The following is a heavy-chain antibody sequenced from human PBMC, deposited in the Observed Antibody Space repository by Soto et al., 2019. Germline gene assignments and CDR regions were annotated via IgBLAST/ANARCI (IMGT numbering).Heavy chain of an antibody. Sequence: GPVKVSCKASGYTFTSFGISWGGQAPGQRLEWMGWISAYNGNTNYAQKLQGRVTMTTDTSTSTAYMELRSLRSDDTAVYYCARDPIPQWFGELLPFDYWGQGTLVTVSS. CDR3: ARDPIPQWFGELLPFDY. CDR2: ISAYNGNT. CDR1: GYTFTSFG. V-gene: IGHV1-18*01. J-gene: IGHJ4*02. D-gene: IGHD3-10*01.